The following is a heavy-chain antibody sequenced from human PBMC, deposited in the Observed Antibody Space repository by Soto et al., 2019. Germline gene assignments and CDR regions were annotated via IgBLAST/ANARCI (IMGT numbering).Heavy chain of an antibody. J-gene: IGHJ6*02. V-gene: IGHV4-61*01. CDR1: GGSVSSGSYY. CDR3: ARPLYSYGPMDV. CDR2: IYYSGST. Sequence: SETLSLTCTVSGGSVSSGSYYWSWIRQPPGKGLEWIGHIYYSGSTNYNASLKSRVTISVDTSKNQFSLKLSSVTAADTAVYYCARPLYSYGPMDVWGQGTTVTVSS. D-gene: IGHD5-18*01.